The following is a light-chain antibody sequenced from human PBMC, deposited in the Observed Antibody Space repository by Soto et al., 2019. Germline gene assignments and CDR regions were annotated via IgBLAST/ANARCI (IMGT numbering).Light chain of an antibody. CDR2: GAS. V-gene: IGKV3-20*01. CDR3: QQYGSSPPYT. Sequence: EIVLTQSPGTLSLSPGERATLSCRASQSVSSSYLAWYQQKPGQAPRLLIYGASSRATGIPDRFSGSGSGTDFTLTFSRLEPEDLAVNYCQQYGSSPPYTFGQGTKLEIK. CDR1: QSVSSSY. J-gene: IGKJ2*01.